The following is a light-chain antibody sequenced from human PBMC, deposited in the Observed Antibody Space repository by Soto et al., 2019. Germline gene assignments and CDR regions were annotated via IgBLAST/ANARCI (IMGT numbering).Light chain of an antibody. CDR2: DAS. CDR1: QSVSRY. J-gene: IGKJ5*01. Sequence: IQITQDASTLSMSPGERATLSCRASQSVSRYLAWYQQKPGQAPRLLIYDASNRATGLPARFSGSGCGTFFTPTSSIQADDAFVFYCQQHRNRRPITFGQGTRLEI. V-gene: IGKV3-11*01. CDR3: QQHRNRRPIT.